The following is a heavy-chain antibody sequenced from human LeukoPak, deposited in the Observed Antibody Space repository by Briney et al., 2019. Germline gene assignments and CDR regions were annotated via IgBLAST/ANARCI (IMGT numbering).Heavy chain of an antibody. CDR1: GYTFTTYD. Sequence: ASVKVSCKASGYTFTTYDLNWVRQATGQGLEWMGWMNPNSGNTGYAQKFQGRVTMTRNISITTAYMELSNLTSEDTAVYYCARRIRGAPTDYWGQGTLVTVSS. J-gene: IGHJ4*02. D-gene: IGHD3-10*01. CDR3: ARRIRGAPTDY. CDR2: MNPNSGNT. V-gene: IGHV1-8*01.